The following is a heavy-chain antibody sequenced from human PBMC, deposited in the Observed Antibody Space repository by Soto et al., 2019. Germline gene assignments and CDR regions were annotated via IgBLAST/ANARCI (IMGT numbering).Heavy chain of an antibody. CDR1: GFTFSGFD. D-gene: IGHD6-6*01. Sequence: GGSLRLSCEASGFTFSGFDMHWVRQPTGKGLEWVSTIGTAGDTYYAVSVKGRFTISRDNAKNSLSLQMNSLRAEDTAVYYCAKDLSLAARGYYYYGMDVWGQGTTVTVSS. V-gene: IGHV3-13*01. J-gene: IGHJ6*02. CDR2: IGTAGDT. CDR3: AKDLSLAARGYYYYGMDV.